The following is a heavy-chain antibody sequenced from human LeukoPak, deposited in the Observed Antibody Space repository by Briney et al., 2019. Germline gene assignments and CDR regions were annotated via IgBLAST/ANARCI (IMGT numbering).Heavy chain of an antibody. D-gene: IGHD2-2*03. J-gene: IGHJ6*02. CDR2: IYYSGST. CDR3: ARVDKRDYYDMDV. V-gene: IGHV4-59*01. CDR1: GGSISSYY. Sequence: KPSETLSLTCTVSGGSISSYYWSWIRQPPGKGLEWIGYIYYSGSTNYNPSLKSRVTISVDTSKNQFSLKLSSMTAADTAVYYCARVDKRDYYDMDVWGQGTTVTVSS.